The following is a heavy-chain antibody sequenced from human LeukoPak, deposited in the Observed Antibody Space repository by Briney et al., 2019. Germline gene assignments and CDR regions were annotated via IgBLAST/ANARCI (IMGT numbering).Heavy chain of an antibody. CDR2: INHSGST. CDR3: ARGPRGYCSSTSCYRVGYYYYGMDV. D-gene: IGHD2-2*02. CDR1: GGFFSGYY. V-gene: IGHV4-34*01. Sequence: SETLSLTCAVYGGFFSGYYWSWIRQPPGKGLEWIGEINHSGSTNYNPSLKSRVTISADTSKNQFSLKLSSVTAADTAVYYCARGPRGYCSSTSCYRVGYYYYGMDVWGQGTTVTVSS. J-gene: IGHJ6*02.